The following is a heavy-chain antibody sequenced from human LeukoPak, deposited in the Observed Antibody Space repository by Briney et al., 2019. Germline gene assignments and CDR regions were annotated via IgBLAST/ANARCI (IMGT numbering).Heavy chain of an antibody. D-gene: IGHD3-16*01. CDR1: GYTFTSYY. V-gene: IGHV1-46*01. J-gene: IGHJ5*02. CDR3: AREDRLRLGAPSGNWFDP. CDR2: INPSGGST. Sequence: ASVKVSCKASGYTFTSYYMHWVRQAPGQGLEWMGIINPSGGSTSYAQKFQGRVTMTRDTSTSTVYMELSRLRSDDTAVYYCAREDRLRLGAPSGNWFDPWGQGTLVTVSS.